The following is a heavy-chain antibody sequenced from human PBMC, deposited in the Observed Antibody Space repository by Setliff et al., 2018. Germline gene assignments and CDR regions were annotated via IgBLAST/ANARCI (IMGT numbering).Heavy chain of an antibody. J-gene: IGHJ4*02. CDR2: IDPRDDFT. Sequence: GASVKVSCKASGYSFSDFYMHWVRQVPGEGLEALGRIDPRDDFTVYAERFKDRLTADTSTDTSYMEMSSLRFEDTAVYFCARAPRLEWILPTFDYWGQGTPVTVSS. V-gene: IGHV1-69-2*01. CDR1: GYSFSDFY. CDR3: ARAPRLEWILPTFDY. D-gene: IGHD3-3*01.